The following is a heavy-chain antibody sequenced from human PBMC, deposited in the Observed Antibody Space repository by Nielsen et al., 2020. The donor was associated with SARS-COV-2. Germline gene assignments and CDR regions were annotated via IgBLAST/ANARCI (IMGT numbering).Heavy chain of an antibody. CDR2: INHSGST. CDR3: ARATTTVTSRGGYYFDY. J-gene: IGHJ4*02. CDR1: GGSISSYY. D-gene: IGHD4-17*01. Sequence: SETLSLTCTVSGGSISSYYWSWIRQPPGKGLEWIGEINHSGSTNYNPSLKSRVTISVDTSKNQFSLKLSSVTAADTAVYYCARATTTVTSRGGYYFDYWGQGTLVTVSS. V-gene: IGHV4-34*01.